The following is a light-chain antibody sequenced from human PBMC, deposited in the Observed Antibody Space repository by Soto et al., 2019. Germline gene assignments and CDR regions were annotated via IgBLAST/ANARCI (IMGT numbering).Light chain of an antibody. CDR1: SSDIGAFNY. J-gene: IGLJ2*01. CDR3: SSYAGTYTVV. CDR2: DVS. Sequence: QSVLTQPRSVSGSPGQSVTISCTGTSSDIGAFNYVSWLQQHPGKAPKLMIYDVSKRPSGVPDRFSGSKSGKTASLTISGLQAEDEADYYCSSYAGTYTVVFGGGTKVTVL. V-gene: IGLV2-11*01.